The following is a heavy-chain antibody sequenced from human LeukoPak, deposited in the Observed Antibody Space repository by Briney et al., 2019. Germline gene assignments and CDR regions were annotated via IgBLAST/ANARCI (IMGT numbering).Heavy chain of an antibody. D-gene: IGHD3-10*01. J-gene: IGHJ4*02. CDR1: GGTFSSYA. V-gene: IGHV1-69*13. Sequence: SVKVSCKASGGTFSSYAISWVRQAPGQGLEWMGGIIPIFGTANYAQKFQGRVTITADESTSTAYMELSSLRSEDTAVYYCARDPTSTYYYGSGSTPSYFDYWGQGTLVTVSS. CDR3: ARDPTSTYYYGSGSTPSYFDY. CDR2: IIPIFGTA.